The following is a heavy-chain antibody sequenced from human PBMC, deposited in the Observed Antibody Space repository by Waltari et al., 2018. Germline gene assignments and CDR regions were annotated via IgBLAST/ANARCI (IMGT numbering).Heavy chain of an antibody. V-gene: IGHV3-7*04. CDR3: ARDRGWNTFDY. D-gene: IGHD6-19*01. CDR1: GFTFSSYW. Sequence: EVQLVESGGNLVKPGGSLRLACAASGFTFSSYWITWVRQAPGRGLEWVANKKEDGSQTYYVDSVKGRFTISRDNAKNSLYLQMNSLRAEDTGLYYCARDRGWNTFDYWGQGTLVTVSS. CDR2: KKEDGSQT. J-gene: IGHJ4*02.